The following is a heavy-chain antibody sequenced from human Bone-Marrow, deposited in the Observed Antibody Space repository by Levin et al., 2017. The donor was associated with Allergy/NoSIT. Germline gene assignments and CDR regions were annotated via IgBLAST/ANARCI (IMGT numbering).Heavy chain of an antibody. CDR3: AKSDGSGSYFSTLTY. J-gene: IGHJ4*02. V-gene: IGHV1-3*04. CDR1: GYIFSAYA. D-gene: IGHD3-10*01. Sequence: ASVKVSCKASGYIFSAYAMHWVRQAPGQRLEWLGWVDTGNGDTRYPQKFRGRVNITRDTSATTAYMEMSSLTSEDTAVYYCAKSDGSGSYFSTLTYWGQGTLVTVSS. CDR2: VDTGNGDT.